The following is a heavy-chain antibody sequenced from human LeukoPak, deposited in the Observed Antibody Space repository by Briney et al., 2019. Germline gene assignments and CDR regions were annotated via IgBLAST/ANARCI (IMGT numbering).Heavy chain of an antibody. D-gene: IGHD3-10*01. Sequence: GGSLRLSCAASGFTFSSYWMHWVRQAPGKGLVWVSRINRDGSSTSYADSVKGRFTISRDNAKNTLYLQMNSLRAEDTAVYYCASGGYYYYYMDVWGKGTTVTVSS. CDR2: INRDGSST. J-gene: IGHJ6*03. CDR3: ASGGYYYYYMDV. CDR1: GFTFSSYW. V-gene: IGHV3-74*01.